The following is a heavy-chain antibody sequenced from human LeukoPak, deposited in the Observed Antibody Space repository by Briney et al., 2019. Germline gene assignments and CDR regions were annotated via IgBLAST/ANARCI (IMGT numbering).Heavy chain of an antibody. CDR2: IYYSGTT. CDR1: GGSISSGGYY. D-gene: IGHD6-19*01. V-gene: IGHV4-31*03. Sequence: SETLSLTCTVSGGSISSGGYYWSWIRQHPGKGLEWIGYIYYSGTTYYGPSLKSRVTLSVDTSKNQFSLKLSSVSAADTAVYYCAREGSAVRRFYFDYWGQGTLVTVSS. J-gene: IGHJ4*02. CDR3: AREGSAVRRFYFDY.